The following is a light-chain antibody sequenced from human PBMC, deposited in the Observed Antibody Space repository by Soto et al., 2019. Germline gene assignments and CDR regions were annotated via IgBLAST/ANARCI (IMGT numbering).Light chain of an antibody. V-gene: IGKV3-20*01. Sequence: EIVLTQSPGTLSLSPGERATLSCRASQSVSSNHLAWYQQKPGQAPRLLIYGASSRATGIPDRFSGSGSGTDFTLTISRLEPEDFAVYFCQQYVGSPPYTFGQGTKVET. CDR3: QQYVGSPPYT. J-gene: IGKJ2*01. CDR1: QSVSSNH. CDR2: GAS.